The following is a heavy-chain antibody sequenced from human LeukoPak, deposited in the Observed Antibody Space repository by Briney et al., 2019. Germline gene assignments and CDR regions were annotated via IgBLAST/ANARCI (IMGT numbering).Heavy chain of an antibody. D-gene: IGHD1-26*01. V-gene: IGHV4-39*07. CDR2: IYYSGST. Sequence: SETLSLTCTVSGGSISSSSYYWGWIRQPPGKGLEWIGSIYYSGSTYYNPSLKSRVTISVDTSKNQFSLKLSSVTAADTAVYYCVRGYEGELSWTDWFDPWGQGTLVTVSS. CDR3: VRGYEGELSWTDWFDP. CDR1: GGSISSSSYY. J-gene: IGHJ5*02.